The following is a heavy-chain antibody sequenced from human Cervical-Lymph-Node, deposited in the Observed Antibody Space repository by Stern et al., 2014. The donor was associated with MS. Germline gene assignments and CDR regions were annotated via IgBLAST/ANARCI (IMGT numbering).Heavy chain of an antibody. D-gene: IGHD4-11*01. V-gene: IGHV4-39*01. CDR2: IYYSGST. CDR3: ARHDYTNYYYGLDV. CDR1: GGSISSSSYY. Sequence: QLQLQESGPGLVKPSETLSLTCIVSGGSISSSSYYWGWIRQPPGKGLEWIGSIYYSGSTYYNPSLKSRVTISVDTSKNQFSLKLPSVTAADTAVFYCARHDYTNYYYGLDVWGQGTTVTVSS. J-gene: IGHJ6*02.